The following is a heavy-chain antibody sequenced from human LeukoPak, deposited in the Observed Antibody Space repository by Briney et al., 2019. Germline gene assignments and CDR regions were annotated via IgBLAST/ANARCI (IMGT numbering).Heavy chain of an antibody. V-gene: IGHV3-23*01. D-gene: IGHD2-2*02. J-gene: IGHJ1*01. Sequence: QSGGSLRLSCAASGFTFSSYAMSWVRQAPGKGLEWVSAISGSGGSTYYADSVKGRFTISRDNSKNTLYLQMNSLRAEDTAVYYCAKDLYQCSSTSCYNAAEYFQHWGQGTLVTVSS. CDR2: ISGSGGST. CDR3: AKDLYQCSSTSCYNAAEYFQH. CDR1: GFTFSSYA.